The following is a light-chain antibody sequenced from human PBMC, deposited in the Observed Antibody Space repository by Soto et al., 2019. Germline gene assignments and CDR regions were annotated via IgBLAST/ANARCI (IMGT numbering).Light chain of an antibody. CDR2: GAS. CDR3: HQYNNCPPPT. V-gene: IGKV3-15*01. Sequence: EIVMTQSPATLSVSPGERATLSCRASQSVSSNLAWYQQKPGQAPRLLIYGASTRATGIPARLSGSGSRTAFTLTINTLQPEDFALYYCHQYNNCPPPTFGHGPKVEIK. J-gene: IGKJ1*01. CDR1: QSVSSN.